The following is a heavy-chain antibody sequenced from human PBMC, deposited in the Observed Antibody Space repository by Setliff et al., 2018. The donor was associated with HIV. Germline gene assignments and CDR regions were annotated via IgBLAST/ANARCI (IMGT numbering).Heavy chain of an antibody. V-gene: IGHV3-74*01. CDR3: GRDVHDAAAEVPTYFDY. CDR2: IGRDGTVA. J-gene: IGHJ4*02. D-gene: IGHD6-13*01. Sequence: GGSLRLSCTASGFTFSDYWMHWVRRGPGRGLEWVSRIGRDGTVANYADSVKGRFTISRDNARNTLFLQMNSLGVEDTALYYCGRDVHDAAAEVPTYFDYWGQGTPVTVSS. CDR1: GFTFSDYW.